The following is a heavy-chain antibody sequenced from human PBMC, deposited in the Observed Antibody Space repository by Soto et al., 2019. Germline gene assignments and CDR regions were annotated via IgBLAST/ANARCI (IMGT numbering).Heavy chain of an antibody. Sequence: QVQLQESGPGLVKSAETLSLTCTVSGGSISSRSFFWGWIRQPPGRGLEWIGSIYYSRSIYYNPSLKSRVTISADTSKNQFSLQLRSVTAADTAVYYCARLYGSGYYSPDYWGQGTLVTVSS. CDR1: GGSISSRSFF. CDR3: ARLYGSGYYSPDY. V-gene: IGHV4-39*01. CDR2: IYYSRSI. J-gene: IGHJ4*02. D-gene: IGHD3-22*01.